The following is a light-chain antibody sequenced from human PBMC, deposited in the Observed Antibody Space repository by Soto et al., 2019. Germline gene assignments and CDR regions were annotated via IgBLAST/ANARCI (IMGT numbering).Light chain of an antibody. CDR1: QSVSSNY. V-gene: IGKV3-20*01. J-gene: IGKJ2*01. CDR3: QQYGSSPYT. CDR2: GAS. Sequence: EIVLTQSPGTLSLSPGERATLSCRASQSVSSNYLAWYQQKPGQAPRLLIYGASGRATGIPDRFSVSGSGTDFTLTSSRLEPEDFAVYYCQQYGSSPYTFGQGTKLEIK.